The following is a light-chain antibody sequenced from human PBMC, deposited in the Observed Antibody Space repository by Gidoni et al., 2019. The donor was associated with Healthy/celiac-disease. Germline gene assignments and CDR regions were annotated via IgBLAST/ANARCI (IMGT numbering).Light chain of an antibody. Sequence: SYVLTQPPSVSVAPGKTARITCGGNKIGSKSLHWYQQKPGQAPVLVIYYDSDRPSGSPERFSGSNSGNTATLTISRVEAGDEADYYCQVWDSSSDHRGVFGGGTKLTVL. CDR1: KIGSKS. CDR3: QVWDSSSDHRGV. J-gene: IGLJ2*01. V-gene: IGLV3-21*04. CDR2: YDS.